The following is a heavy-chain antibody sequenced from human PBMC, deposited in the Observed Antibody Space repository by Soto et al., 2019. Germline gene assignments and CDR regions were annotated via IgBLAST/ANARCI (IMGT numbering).Heavy chain of an antibody. CDR3: ARLPYYYDSSGYYYANFDY. CDR2: IYPGDSDT. CDR1: GYSFTSYW. J-gene: IGHJ4*02. D-gene: IGHD3-22*01. Sequence: PGESLKISCKGSGYSFTSYWIGWVRQMPGKGLEWMGIIYPGDSDTRYSPSFQGQVTISADKSISTAYLQWSSLKASDTAMYYCARLPYYYDSSGYYYANFDYWGQGTQVTVSS. V-gene: IGHV5-51*01.